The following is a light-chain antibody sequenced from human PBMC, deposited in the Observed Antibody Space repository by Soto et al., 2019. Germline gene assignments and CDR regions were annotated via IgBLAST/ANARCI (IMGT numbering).Light chain of an antibody. J-gene: IGLJ2*01. V-gene: IGLV2-11*01. CDR3: CSYAGSSSHVV. CDR2: DVI. Sequence: QAVVTQPRSVSGSPGQSVTISCTGTSSDVGIYNYVSWYQHHPGKAPKLIIYDVIKRPSGVPDRFSGSKSGITASLTISGLQADDEADYYCCSYAGSSSHVVFGGGTKLTVL. CDR1: SSDVGIYNY.